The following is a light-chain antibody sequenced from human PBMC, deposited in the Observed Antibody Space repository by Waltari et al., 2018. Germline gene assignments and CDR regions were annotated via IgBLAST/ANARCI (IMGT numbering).Light chain of an antibody. J-gene: IGKJ1*01. V-gene: IGKV1-5*03. Sequence: DIQMTQSPSTLSASVGDRVTIICRASQRGSSWLAWYQQRPGKAPNLLIYKASTLESGVPSRFSGSGSGAEFTLTISSLQPDDFATYYCQQYSSFPWTFGQGTRVEIK. CDR1: QRGSSW. CDR3: QQYSSFPWT. CDR2: KAS.